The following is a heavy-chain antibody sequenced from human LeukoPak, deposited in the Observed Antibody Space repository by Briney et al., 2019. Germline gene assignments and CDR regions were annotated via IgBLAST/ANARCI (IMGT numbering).Heavy chain of an antibody. V-gene: IGHV4-34*01. CDR1: GGSFSGYY. CDR2: INHSGST. CDR3: ARAKGPFDY. J-gene: IGHJ4*02. Sequence: SETLSLTCAVYGGSFSGYYWSWIRQPPGKGLEWIGEINHSGSTNYNPSLKSRVTISVDTSKNQFSLKLSSVTAADTAVYYCARAKGPFDYWGQGTQVTVSS.